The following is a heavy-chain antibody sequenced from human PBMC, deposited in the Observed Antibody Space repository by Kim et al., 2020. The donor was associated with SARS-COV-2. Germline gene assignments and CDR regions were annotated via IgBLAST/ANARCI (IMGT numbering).Heavy chain of an antibody. J-gene: IGHJ5*02. CDR2: IDGGDGTT. D-gene: IGHD3-10*01. V-gene: IGHV3-23*01. CDR1: GFTFTGYA. Sequence: GGSLRLSCTTSGFTFTGYAMSWVRQAPGKGLEWVSSIDGGDGTTYYVDSVEGRFTISRDNSKNTLYLQMNTLRADDTAMYYCIKGGWGGVLDPWGQGT. CDR3: IKGGWGGVLDP.